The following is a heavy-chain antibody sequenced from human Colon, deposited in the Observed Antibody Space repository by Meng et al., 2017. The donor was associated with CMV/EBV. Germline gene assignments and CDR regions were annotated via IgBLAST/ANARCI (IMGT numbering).Heavy chain of an antibody. CDR1: YT. J-gene: IGHJ5*02. CDR3: ASSSSWRQEATKHGMRVPSFDP. CDR2: IIPILGIA. V-gene: IGHV1-69*02. Sequence: YTISWVRQAPGQGLEWMGRIIPILGIANYAQKFQGRVTITADKSTSTAYMELSSLRSEDTAVYYCASSSSWRQEATKHGMRVPSFDPWGQGTLVTVSS. D-gene: IGHD6-13*01.